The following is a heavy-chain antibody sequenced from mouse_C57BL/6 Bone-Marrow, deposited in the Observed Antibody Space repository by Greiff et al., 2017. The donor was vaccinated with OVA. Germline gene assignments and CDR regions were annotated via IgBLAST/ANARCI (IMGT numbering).Heavy chain of an antibody. J-gene: IGHJ4*01. CDR1: GYTFTNYW. V-gene: IGHV1-63*01. CDR3: ARSGSNYGFYCGMEY. CDR2: IYPGGGYT. D-gene: IGHD2-5*01. Sequence: QVQLKQSGAELVRPGTSVKMSCKASGYTFTNYWIGWAKQRPGHGLEWIGDIYPGGGYTNYNEKFKGKATLTADKSSSTAYMQFSSLTSEDSAIYYCARSGSNYGFYCGMEYWGRGTAVTVSA.